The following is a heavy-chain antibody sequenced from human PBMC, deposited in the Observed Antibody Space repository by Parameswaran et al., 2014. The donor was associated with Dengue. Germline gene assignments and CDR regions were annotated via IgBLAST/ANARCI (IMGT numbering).Heavy chain of an antibody. CDR2: IYYSGST. V-gene: IGHV4-31*02. J-gene: IGHJ3*02. CDR3: ARLSGSEYAFDI. D-gene: IGHD6-19*01. Sequence: RWIRQPPGKGLEWIGYIYYSGSTYYNPSLKSRVTISVDTSKNQFSLKLSSVTAADTAVYYCARLSGSEYAFDIWGQGTMVTVSS.